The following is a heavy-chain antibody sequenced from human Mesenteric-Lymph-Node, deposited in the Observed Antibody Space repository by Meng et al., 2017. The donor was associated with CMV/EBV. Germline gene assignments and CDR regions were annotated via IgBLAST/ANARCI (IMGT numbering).Heavy chain of an antibody. CDR1: GFTFSSYS. J-gene: IGHJ4*02. D-gene: IGHD1-7*01. Sequence: GESLKISCAASGFTFSSYSMNWVRQAPGKGLEWVSSISSSSSYIYYADSVKGRFTISRDNAKNSLYLQMNSLRAEDTAVYYCARVKPRTTWSLDYWGQGTLVTVSS. CDR3: ARVKPRTTWSLDY. CDR2: ISSSSSYI. V-gene: IGHV3-21*01.